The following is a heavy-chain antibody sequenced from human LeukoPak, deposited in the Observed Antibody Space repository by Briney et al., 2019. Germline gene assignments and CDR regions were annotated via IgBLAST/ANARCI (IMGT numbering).Heavy chain of an antibody. J-gene: IGHJ4*02. Sequence: SETLSLTCTVSGGSISSGDYYWSWIRQPPGKGLEWIGYIYYSGSTYYNPSLKSRVTISVDTSKNQFSLKLSSVTAADTAVYYCARERLRLGEFTDYWGQGTLVTVSS. V-gene: IGHV4-30-4*08. CDR1: GGSISSGDYY. CDR2: IYYSGST. D-gene: IGHD3-16*01. CDR3: ARERLRLGEFTDY.